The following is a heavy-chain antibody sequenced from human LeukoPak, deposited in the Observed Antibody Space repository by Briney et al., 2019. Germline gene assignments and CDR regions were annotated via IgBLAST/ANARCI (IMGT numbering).Heavy chain of an antibody. J-gene: IGHJ4*02. D-gene: IGHD4-17*01. CDR3: ARLATYGDFSD. CDR2: IFHSGST. V-gene: IGHV4-59*08. CDR1: GDSISGYY. Sequence: PSETLSLTCTVSGDSISGYYWSWVRQPPGKGLEWIGYIFHSGSTKYNPSLETRVTISIDTSKNQFSLRLSSVTAADTAVYYCARLATYGDFSDWGQGTLVTVSS.